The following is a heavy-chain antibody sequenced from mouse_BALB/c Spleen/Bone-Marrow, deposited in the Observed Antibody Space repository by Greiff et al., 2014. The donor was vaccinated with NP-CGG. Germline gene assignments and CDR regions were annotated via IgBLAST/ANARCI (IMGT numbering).Heavy chain of an antibody. D-gene: IGHD4-1*01. Sequence: EVKLMESGTDLVKPGASVKLSCTASGFNIKDTYMRWVKQRPEQGLDWIGRIDPASGNIQYDPKFQGRAAITADTSSNTAYLQLSSLTSEDTAVYYCASLTGTFDYWGQGTPLTVSS. CDR1: GFNIKDTY. J-gene: IGHJ2*01. CDR2: IDPASGNI. CDR3: ASLTGTFDY. V-gene: IGHV14-3*02.